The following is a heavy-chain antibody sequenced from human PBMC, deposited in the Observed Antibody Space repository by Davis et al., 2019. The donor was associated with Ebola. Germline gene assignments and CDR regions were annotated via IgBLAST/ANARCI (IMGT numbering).Heavy chain of an antibody. J-gene: IGHJ5*02. D-gene: IGHD6-19*01. CDR2: IYYSGST. CDR1: GGSVSSGSYY. Sequence: SETLSLTCTVSGGSVSSGSYYWNWIRQHPGKGLEWIGYIYYSGSTYYNPSLKSRVTISVDTSKNQFSLKLSSVTAADTAVYYCARGEQWLVLWFDPWGQGTLVTVSS. V-gene: IGHV4-31*03. CDR3: ARGEQWLVLWFDP.